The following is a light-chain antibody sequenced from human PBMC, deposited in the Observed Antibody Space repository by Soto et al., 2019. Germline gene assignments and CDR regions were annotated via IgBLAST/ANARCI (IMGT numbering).Light chain of an antibody. J-gene: IGLJ3*02. CDR1: SSNIGNNY. V-gene: IGLV1-51*01. CDR3: GTWDNSLPGWV. Sequence: QSVLTQPPSVSAAPGQKVTISCSGSSSNIGNNYVSWYQQVPGTAPKLLIFDSDKRPSGIPDRFSGSKSGTSATLGVTGLQTGVEADYYCGTWDNSLPGWVFGGGTKLTVL. CDR2: DSD.